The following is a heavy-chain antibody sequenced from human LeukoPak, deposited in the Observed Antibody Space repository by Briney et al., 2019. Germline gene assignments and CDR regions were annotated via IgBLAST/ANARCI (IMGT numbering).Heavy chain of an antibody. CDR3: ARVHRITGTTNDY. Sequence: GGSLRLSCAASGFIFSSYWMHWVRQAPGKGLVWVSRINSDGSSTSYADSVKGRFTISRDNAKNTLYLQMNSLRVEDTAVYYCARVHRITGTTNDYWGQGTLVTVSS. D-gene: IGHD1-7*01. CDR1: GFIFSSYW. J-gene: IGHJ4*02. V-gene: IGHV3-74*01. CDR2: INSDGSST.